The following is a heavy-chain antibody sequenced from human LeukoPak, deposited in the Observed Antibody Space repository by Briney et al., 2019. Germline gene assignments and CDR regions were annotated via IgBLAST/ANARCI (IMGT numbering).Heavy chain of an antibody. CDR3: ARVRDCSGGSCYSDYFDY. CDR2: INPNSGGT. CDR1: GGTFSSYV. J-gene: IGHJ4*02. D-gene: IGHD2-15*01. Sequence: ASVKVSCKASGGTFSSYVISWVRQAPGQGLEWMGWINPNSGGTNYAQKFQGRVTMTRDTSISTAYMELSRLRSDDTAVYYCARVRDCSGGSCYSDYFDYWGQGTLVTVSS. V-gene: IGHV1-2*02.